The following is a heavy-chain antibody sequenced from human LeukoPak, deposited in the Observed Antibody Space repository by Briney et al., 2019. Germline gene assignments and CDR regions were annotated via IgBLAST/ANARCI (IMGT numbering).Heavy chain of an antibody. V-gene: IGHV1-18*04. J-gene: IGHJ5*02. D-gene: IGHD3-10*01. Sequence: ASVKVSCKASGYTFTDYYMHWVRQAPGQGLEWMGWISAYNGNTNYAQKLQGRVTMTTDTSTSTAYMELRSLRSDDTAVYYCARVGDRAQWFGELLGWFDPWGQGTLVTVSS. CDR3: ARVGDRAQWFGELLGWFDP. CDR2: ISAYNGNT. CDR1: GYTFTDYY.